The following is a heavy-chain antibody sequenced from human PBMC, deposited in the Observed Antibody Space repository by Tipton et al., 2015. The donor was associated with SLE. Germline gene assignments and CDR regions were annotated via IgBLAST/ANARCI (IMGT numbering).Heavy chain of an antibody. CDR1: GFSFNSYE. V-gene: IGHV3-48*03. CDR3: ARVGPGYCNGGSCYSLDY. D-gene: IGHD2-15*01. CDR2: ISSSGSSI. J-gene: IGHJ4*02. Sequence: SLRLSCAASGFSFNSYEMNWVRQAPGKGLEWVSYISSSGSSIYYADSVKGRFTISRDNAQHSLYLQMNSLRAEDTALYYCARVGPGYCNGGSCYSLDYWGQGTLVTVSS.